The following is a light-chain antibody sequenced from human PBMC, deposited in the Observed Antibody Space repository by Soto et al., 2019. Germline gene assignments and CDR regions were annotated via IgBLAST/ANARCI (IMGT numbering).Light chain of an antibody. Sequence: QSALTQPRSVSGSPGQSVTISCTGTSSDVGGFNSVSWYQQHPGKAPKLMIYDVNKRPSGVPDRFSGSKSGSTASLTISGLQAEDEADYYCLSYTTSSSYVFGAGTKVTVL. CDR3: LSYTTSSSYV. CDR2: DVN. V-gene: IGLV2-11*01. J-gene: IGLJ1*01. CDR1: SSDVGGFNS.